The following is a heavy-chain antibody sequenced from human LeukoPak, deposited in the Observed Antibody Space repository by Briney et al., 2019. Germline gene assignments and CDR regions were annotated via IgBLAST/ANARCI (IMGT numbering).Heavy chain of an antibody. CDR2: ISYDGSNK. V-gene: IGHV3-30*04. CDR1: GFTFSSYA. Sequence: GGSLRLSCAASGFTFSSYAMHWVRQAPGKGLEWVAVISYDGSNKYYADSVKGRFTISRDNSKNTLYLQMNSLRAEDTAVYYCARVGGGDFMGAFDIWGQGTMVTVSS. D-gene: IGHD2-21*02. J-gene: IGHJ3*02. CDR3: ARVGGGDFMGAFDI.